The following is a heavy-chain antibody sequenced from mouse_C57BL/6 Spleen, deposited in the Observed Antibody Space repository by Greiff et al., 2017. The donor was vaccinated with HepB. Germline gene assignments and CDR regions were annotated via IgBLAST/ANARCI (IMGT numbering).Heavy chain of an antibody. CDR2: IDPSDSYT. J-gene: IGHJ3*01. Sequence: VQLQQPGAELVMPGASVKLSCQASGYTFTSYWMHWVKQRPGQGLAWIGEIDPSDSYTNYNQKFKGKSTLTVDKSSSTAYMQLSSLTSEDSAVYYCARDSSGSFAYWGQGTLVTVSA. CDR3: ARDSSGSFAY. V-gene: IGHV1-69*01. CDR1: GYTFTSYW. D-gene: IGHD3-2*02.